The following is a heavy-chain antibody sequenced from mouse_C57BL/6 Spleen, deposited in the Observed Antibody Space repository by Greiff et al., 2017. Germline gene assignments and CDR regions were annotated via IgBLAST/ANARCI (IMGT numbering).Heavy chain of an antibody. Sequence: QVQLQQPGAELVKPGASVKMSCKASGYTFTSYWITWVKQRPGQGLEWIGDIYPGSGSTNYNEKFKSKATLTVDTSSSTAYMQLSSLTSEDSAVYYCARTGYSNSAMDDWGQGTSVTVSS. CDR1: GYTFTSYW. CDR3: ARTGYSNSAMDD. J-gene: IGHJ4*01. D-gene: IGHD2-5*01. V-gene: IGHV1-55*01. CDR2: IYPGSGST.